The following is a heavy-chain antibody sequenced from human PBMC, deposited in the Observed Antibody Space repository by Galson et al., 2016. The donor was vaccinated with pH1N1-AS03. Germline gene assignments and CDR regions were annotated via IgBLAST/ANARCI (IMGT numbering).Heavy chain of an antibody. V-gene: IGHV4-39*07. J-gene: IGHJ5*02. CDR3: ARDRRDCSGGSCSQDGWFDP. D-gene: IGHD2-15*01. CDR1: GASVSHYASY. Sequence: LSLTCSVSGASVSHYASYWGWIRQAPGKGLEWIATVSARGTTYHNPSLDSPLTISLDTSKNHFSLTLTSVTAADTAMYYCARDRRDCSGGSCSQDGWFDPWGQGTLVVVSS. CDR2: VSARGTT.